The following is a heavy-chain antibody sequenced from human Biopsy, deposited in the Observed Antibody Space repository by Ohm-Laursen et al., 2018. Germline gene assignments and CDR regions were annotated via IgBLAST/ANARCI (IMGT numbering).Heavy chain of an antibody. Sequence: SETLSLTCTVSGGFISNNNYYWGWIRQPPGKGLEWIGSIFYRGSTHYKPSLKSRVNIFVDTSKNQFSLKLDSVTAADTAVYYCARDYDTSGYYYVSWGQGTLVTVSS. D-gene: IGHD3-22*01. CDR2: IFYRGST. V-gene: IGHV4-39*01. CDR1: GGFISNNNYY. CDR3: ARDYDTSGYYYVS. J-gene: IGHJ5*02.